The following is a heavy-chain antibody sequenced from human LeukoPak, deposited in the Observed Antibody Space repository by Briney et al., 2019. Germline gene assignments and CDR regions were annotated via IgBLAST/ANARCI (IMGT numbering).Heavy chain of an antibody. V-gene: IGHV4-59*01. Sequence: SETLSLTCTVSGGSISSYYWSWIRQPPGKGLEWIGYIYYSGSTNYNPSLKSRVTISVDTSKNQFSLKLGSVTAADTAVYYCARSYYGSGSPMNYYMDVWGKGTTVTVSS. CDR3: ARSYYGSGSPMNYYMDV. J-gene: IGHJ6*03. D-gene: IGHD3-10*01. CDR1: GGSISSYY. CDR2: IYYSGST.